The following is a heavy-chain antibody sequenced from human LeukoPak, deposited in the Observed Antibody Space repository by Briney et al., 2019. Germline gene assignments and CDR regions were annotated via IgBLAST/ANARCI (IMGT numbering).Heavy chain of an antibody. Sequence: SVKVECTTPGFTLTTSARQAARQFGGQRLEWIGWIVVGSGKTNYPQKFQERVTITRDMPTSTAYMELSSLRSEDTAVYYCAAEDTGYWGQGTLVTVSS. V-gene: IGHV1-58*02. CDR1: GFTLTTSA. CDR2: IVVGSGKT. J-gene: IGHJ4*02. D-gene: IGHD2-8*02. CDR3: AAEDTGY.